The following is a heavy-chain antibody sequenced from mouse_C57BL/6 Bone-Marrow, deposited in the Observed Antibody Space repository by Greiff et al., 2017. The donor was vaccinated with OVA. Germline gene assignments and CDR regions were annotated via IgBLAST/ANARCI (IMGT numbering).Heavy chain of an antibody. V-gene: IGHV6-6*01. CDR2: IRNKANNHAT. Sequence: EVKLVESGGGLVQPGGSMKLSCAASGFTFSDAWMDWVRQSPEKGLEWVAEIRNKANNHATYYAESVKGRFTISRDDSKSSVYLQMNSLRAEDTGIYYCTSPSYYYGSSSFYWYFDVWGTGTTVTVSS. CDR3: TSPSYYYGSSSFYWYFDV. J-gene: IGHJ1*03. D-gene: IGHD1-1*01. CDR1: GFTFSDAW.